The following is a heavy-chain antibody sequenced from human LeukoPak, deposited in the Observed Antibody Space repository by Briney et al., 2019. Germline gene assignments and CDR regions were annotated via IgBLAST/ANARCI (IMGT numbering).Heavy chain of an antibody. CDR2: INHSGST. CDR3: ARGRDRIGEVSRWFDP. J-gene: IGHJ5*02. Sequence: PSETLSLTCTVSGGSISSGGYYWSWIRQPPGKGLEWIGEINHSGSTNYSPSLKSRVTISVDTSKNQFSLKLSSVTAADTAVYYCARGRDRIGEVSRWFDPWGQGTLVTVSS. CDR1: GGSISSGGYY. V-gene: IGHV4-39*07. D-gene: IGHD3-16*02.